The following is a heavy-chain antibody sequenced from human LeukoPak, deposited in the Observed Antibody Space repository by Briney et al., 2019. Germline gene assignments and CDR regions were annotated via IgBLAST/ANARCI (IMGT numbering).Heavy chain of an antibody. CDR1: GFTFSSYA. Sequence: PGGALRLSCAASGFTFSSYAMHWVRQAPGKGLEWVAVISYDGSNKYYADSVKGRFTISRDNSKNTLYLQMNSLRAEDTAVYYCARGGYYDSSGYYSYGMDVWGQGTMVTVSS. D-gene: IGHD3-22*01. CDR2: ISYDGSNK. CDR3: ARGGYYDSSGYYSYGMDV. V-gene: IGHV3-30*04. J-gene: IGHJ6*02.